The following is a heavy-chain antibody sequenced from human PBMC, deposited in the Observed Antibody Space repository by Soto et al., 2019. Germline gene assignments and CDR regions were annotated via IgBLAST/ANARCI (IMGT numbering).Heavy chain of an antibody. V-gene: IGHV1-2*04. CDR1: GYTFTGYY. CDR2: INPNSGGT. D-gene: IGHD6-19*01. CDR3: ARGSGSEQWLVENGMDV. J-gene: IGHJ6*02. Sequence: ASGKVSCKASGYTFTGYYMHWVRQAPGQGLEWMGWINPNSGGTNYAQKFQGWVTMTRDTSISTAYMELSRLRSDDTAVYYCARGSGSEQWLVENGMDVWGQGTTVTVSS.